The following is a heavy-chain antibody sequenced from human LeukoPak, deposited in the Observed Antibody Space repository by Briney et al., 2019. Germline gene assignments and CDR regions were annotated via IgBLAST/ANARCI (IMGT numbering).Heavy chain of an antibody. D-gene: IGHD3-10*01. CDR2: IYYRVTS. Sequence: PSETLSLTCTVSGDSISTYYWSWIRQPPGKGLEWIGYIYYRVTSDYNPSLKSRVTMSVDMSTRQISLKLSSVTAADTAVYYCARAVGGDGSGSLWGPGTLVTVSS. CDR3: ARAVGGDGSGSL. V-gene: IGHV4-59*01. J-gene: IGHJ4*02. CDR1: GDSISTYY.